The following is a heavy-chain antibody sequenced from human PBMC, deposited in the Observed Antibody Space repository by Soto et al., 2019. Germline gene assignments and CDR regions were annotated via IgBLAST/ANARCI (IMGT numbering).Heavy chain of an antibody. D-gene: IGHD5-12*01. J-gene: IGHJ4*02. CDR1: GGSISSGDYY. CDR3: ARNLGIRWVATIEGDYFDY. V-gene: IGHV4-30-4*01. Sequence: KQSQTLSLTCTVSGGSISSGDYYWSWIRQPPGKGLEWIGYIYYSGSTYYNPSLKSRVTISVDTSKNQFSLKLSSVTAADTAVYYCARNLGIRWVATIEGDYFDYWGQGTLVTVSS. CDR2: IYYSGST.